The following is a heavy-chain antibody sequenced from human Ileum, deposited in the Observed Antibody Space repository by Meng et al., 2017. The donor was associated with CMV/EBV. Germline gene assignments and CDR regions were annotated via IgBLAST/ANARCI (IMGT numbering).Heavy chain of an antibody. V-gene: IGHV1-2*02. D-gene: IGHD3-16*01. CDR2: INPASGGT. CDR3: ARDKGGGLFDP. J-gene: IGHJ5*02. Sequence: SCKATGYTFIDSFIPGVRQAPGQGLEWMGWINPASGGTNYPQKFQGRFTMTRDTSITAAHMELTRLRSDDTAIYYCARDKGGGLFDPWGQGTLVTVSS. CDR1: GYTFIDSF.